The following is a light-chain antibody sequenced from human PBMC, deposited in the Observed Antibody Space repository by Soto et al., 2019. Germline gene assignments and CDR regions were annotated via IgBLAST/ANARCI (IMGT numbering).Light chain of an antibody. V-gene: IGKV3-15*01. CDR2: GAS. Sequence: EIVLTQSPATQSVSPGERATLSCRASQSAGRNLAWYHQKPGQAPRLLIDGASTTAPGIPARFSGSGSGTEFTLTISSLQSEDFGLYYCQQYNNWPPYTFGQGTKVDIK. CDR3: QQYNNWPPYT. J-gene: IGKJ2*01. CDR1: QSAGRN.